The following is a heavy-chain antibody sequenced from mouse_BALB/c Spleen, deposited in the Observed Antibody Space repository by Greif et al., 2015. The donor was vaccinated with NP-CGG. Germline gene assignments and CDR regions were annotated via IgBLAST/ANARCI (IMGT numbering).Heavy chain of an antibody. D-gene: IGHD1-1*01. CDR2: ISSGSSTI. CDR3: ARDYYYGSSYPFAY. J-gene: IGHJ3*01. V-gene: IGHV5-17*02. CDR1: GFTFSSFG. Sequence: EVKVVESGGGLVQPGGSRKLSCAASGFTFSSFGMHWVRQAPEKGLEWVAYISSGSSTIYYADTVKGRFTISRDNPKNTLFLQMTSLRSEDTAMYYCARDYYYGSSYPFAYWGQGTLVTVSA.